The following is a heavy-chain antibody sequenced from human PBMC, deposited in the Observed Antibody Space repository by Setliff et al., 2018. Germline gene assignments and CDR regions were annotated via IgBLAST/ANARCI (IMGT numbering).Heavy chain of an antibody. J-gene: IGHJ6*03. D-gene: IGHD3-10*01. CDR2: IIPIFGTA. V-gene: IGHV1-69*05. CDR3: ARRPYGPFYFYMDV. CDR1: GGTFRTYA. Sequence: ASVKVSCRASGGTFRTYAVSWVRQAPGQGLEWMGGIIPIFGTANYAQKFQGRVTITTDESTSTAYMELSSLRSEDTAVYYCARRPYGPFYFYMDVWGKGTTVTVSS.